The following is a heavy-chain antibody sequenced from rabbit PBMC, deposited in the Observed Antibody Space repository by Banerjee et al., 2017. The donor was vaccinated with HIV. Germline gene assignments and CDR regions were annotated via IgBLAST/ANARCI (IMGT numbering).Heavy chain of an antibody. CDR2: IYPITETT. D-gene: IGHD8-1*01. J-gene: IGHJ4*01. CDR1: YW. Sequence: YWVNWVRQAPGKGLEWIGIIYPITETTYYANWVNGRFTISSDNAQNTVGLQLNSLTAADTATYFCARTGSSWSLNLWGPGTLVTVS. CDR3: ARTGSSWSLNL. V-gene: IGHV1S7*01.